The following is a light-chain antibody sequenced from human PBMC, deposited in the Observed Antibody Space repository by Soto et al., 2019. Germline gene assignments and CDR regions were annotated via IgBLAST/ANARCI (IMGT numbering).Light chain of an antibody. V-gene: IGKV3-15*01. J-gene: IGKJ1*01. Sequence: EIVMTQSPATLSVSPGERATLSCRASQSVSSDLAWYQQKPGQTPSLLIYAASTRATGIPARFSGSGSGTEFTITINSLQSEDFAVYSCHQYHNWPRTFGQGTKVEI. CDR2: AAS. CDR3: HQYHNWPRT. CDR1: QSVSSD.